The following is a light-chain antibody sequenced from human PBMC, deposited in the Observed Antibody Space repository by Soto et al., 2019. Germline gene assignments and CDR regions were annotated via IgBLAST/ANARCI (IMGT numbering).Light chain of an antibody. V-gene: IGKV3-11*01. CDR1: QSVSSY. J-gene: IGKJ1*01. CDR3: QQRRNWPLT. Sequence: EIVLTQSPATLSLSPGERATLSCRARQSVSSYLAWYQQKPGQAPRLLIYDASNRATGIPARFSGSGSGTDFTLTISSLEPEDFAVYYCQQRRNWPLTFGQGTKVDIK. CDR2: DAS.